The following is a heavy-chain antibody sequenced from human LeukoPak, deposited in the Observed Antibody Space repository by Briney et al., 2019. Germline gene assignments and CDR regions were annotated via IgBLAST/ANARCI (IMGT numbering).Heavy chain of an antibody. CDR3: ARVPLGSFGIDY. J-gene: IGHJ4*02. D-gene: IGHD2-15*01. CDR1: GYTFTSYY. CDR2: INPSVGNT. Sequence: ASVKVSCKASGYTFTSYYMHWVRQAPGQGLEWMGIINPSVGNTSCAQKLQGRVTMTRDTSTSTVYMELSSLRSEDTAVYYCARVPLGSFGIDYWGQGTLVTVSS. V-gene: IGHV1-46*04.